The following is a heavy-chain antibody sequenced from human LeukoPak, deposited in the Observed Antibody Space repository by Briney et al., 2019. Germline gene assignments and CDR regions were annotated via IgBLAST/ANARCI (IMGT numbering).Heavy chain of an antibody. J-gene: IGHJ1*01. Sequence: GRSLRLSCAASGFTFSSYSMSWVRQAPGKGLEWVSYISSSSSTIYYADSVKGRFTISRDNAKNSLYLQMNSLRAEDTAVYYCASKLGYFQHWGQGTLVTVSS. V-gene: IGHV3-48*01. CDR2: ISSSSSTI. CDR3: ASKLGYFQH. CDR1: GFTFSSYS.